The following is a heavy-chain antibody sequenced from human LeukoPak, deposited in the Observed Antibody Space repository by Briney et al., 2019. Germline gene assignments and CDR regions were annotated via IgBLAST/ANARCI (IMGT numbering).Heavy chain of an antibody. CDR1: GFTFSSYA. D-gene: IGHD6-13*01. CDR2: ISYDGSNK. V-gene: IGHV3-30-3*01. CDR3: ARDRGIAAAGTWERYQNNYYYYGMDV. J-gene: IGHJ6*02. Sequence: PGRSLRLSCAASGFTFSSYAMHWVRQAPGKGLEWVAVISYDGSNKYYADSVKGRFTISRDNSKNTLYLQMNSLRAEDTAVYYCARDRGIAAAGTWERYQNNYYYYGMDVWGQGTTVTVSS.